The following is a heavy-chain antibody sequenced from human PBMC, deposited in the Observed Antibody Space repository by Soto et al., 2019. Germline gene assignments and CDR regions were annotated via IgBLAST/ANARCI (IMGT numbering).Heavy chain of an antibody. D-gene: IGHD1-26*01. CDR2: ISGSGAGT. J-gene: IGHJ6*02. V-gene: IGHV3-23*01. CDR3: XXXXXXGSNXVGNAMDV. CDR1: GFSFSNYA. Sequence: EVQLLESGGTLVQVGGSLRLSCVASGFSFSNYAVTWVRQAPGKGLEWVSAISGSGAGTYYADSVKGRFTISRDNSKNTVXXXMXXXXXXXXXXXXXXXXXXXGSNXVGNAMDVWGQGXTVIVS.